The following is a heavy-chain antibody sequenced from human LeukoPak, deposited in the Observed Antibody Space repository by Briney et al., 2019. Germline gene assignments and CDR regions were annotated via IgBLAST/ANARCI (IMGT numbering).Heavy chain of an antibody. V-gene: IGHV1-24*01. CDR3: ATAIVGATKVPDAFDI. J-gene: IGHJ3*02. D-gene: IGHD1-26*01. CDR2: FDSEDGET. CDR1: GYTLTELS. Sequence: GALVKVSCKVSGYTLTELSMHWVRQAPGKGLEWMGGFDSEDGETIYAQKFQGRVTMTEDTSTDTAYMELSSLRSEDTAVYYCATAIVGATKVPDAFDIWGQGTMVTVSS.